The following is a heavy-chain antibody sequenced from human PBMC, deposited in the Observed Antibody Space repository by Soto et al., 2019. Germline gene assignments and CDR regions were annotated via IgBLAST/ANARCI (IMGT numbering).Heavy chain of an antibody. D-gene: IGHD5-12*01. Sequence: QVQLVESGGGVVQPGRSLRLSCAASGFTFSSYAMHWVRQAPGKGLEWVAVISYDGSNKYYADSVKGRFTISRDNSKNTLYLQMNSLRAEDTAVYYCARDKEKKMATIMGYWGQGTLVTVSS. CDR3: ARDKEKKMATIMGY. V-gene: IGHV3-30-3*01. CDR1: GFTFSSYA. J-gene: IGHJ4*02. CDR2: ISYDGSNK.